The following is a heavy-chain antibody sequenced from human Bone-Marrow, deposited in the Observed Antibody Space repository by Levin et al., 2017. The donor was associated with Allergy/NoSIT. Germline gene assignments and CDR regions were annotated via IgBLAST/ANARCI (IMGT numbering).Heavy chain of an antibody. V-gene: IGHV1-2*06. Sequence: GASVKVSCKASGYTFTDYHIHWVRQAPGQGLEWMGRINPNNGGTNFAQKFQGRVTMTRDTSISTAYMELSRLRSDDTAVYYCTKERVVVYGLEGRWFDPWGQGTLVTVSS. J-gene: IGHJ5*02. CDR1: GYTFTDYH. D-gene: IGHD2-8*02. CDR3: TKERVVVYGLEGRWFDP. CDR2: INPNNGGT.